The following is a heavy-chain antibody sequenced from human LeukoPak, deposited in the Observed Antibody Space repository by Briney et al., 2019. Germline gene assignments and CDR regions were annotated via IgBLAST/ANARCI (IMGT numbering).Heavy chain of an antibody. CDR1: GFTFSSYA. CDR2: FSPDGGTT. J-gene: IGHJ4*02. CDR3: ARVLPGGSCYDY. D-gene: IGHD2-15*01. V-gene: IGHV3-64*02. Sequence: PGGSLRLSCAASGFTFSSYALNWVRQAPGKGLEYVSAFSPDGGTTYYADSVKGRFTISRDNSKNTLYLQMGSLRAEDMAVYYCARVLPGGSCYDYWGQGTLVTVSS.